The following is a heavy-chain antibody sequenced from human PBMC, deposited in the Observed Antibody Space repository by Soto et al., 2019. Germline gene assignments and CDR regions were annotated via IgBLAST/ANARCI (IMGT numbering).Heavy chain of an antibody. CDR3: ARGLMITFGGVIAGLDY. Sequence: ASVQVSCKASGYTFTSYDINWVRQATGQGLEWNGWMNPNSGNTGYAQKFQGRVTMTRNTSISTAYMELSSLRSEDTAVHYCARGLMITFGGVIAGLDYWGQGTLVTVSS. V-gene: IGHV1-8*01. J-gene: IGHJ4*02. CDR2: MNPNSGNT. D-gene: IGHD3-16*02. CDR1: GYTFTSYD.